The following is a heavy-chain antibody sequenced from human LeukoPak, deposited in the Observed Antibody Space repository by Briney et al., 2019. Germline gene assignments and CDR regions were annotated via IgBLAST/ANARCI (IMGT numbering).Heavy chain of an antibody. CDR1: AGSISSGSYY. CDR2: IYYSGST. J-gene: IGHJ4*02. Sequence: PSETLSLTCTVSAGSISSGSYYWGWIRQPPGKGPEWIGSIYYSGSTYFKPSFKRRATISLDTSKNQFSLKLSSVTAADTAVYYCARAYSPPQWSPFDYWGQGTLVTVSS. D-gene: IGHD6-13*01. V-gene: IGHV4-39*07. CDR3: ARAYSPPQWSPFDY.